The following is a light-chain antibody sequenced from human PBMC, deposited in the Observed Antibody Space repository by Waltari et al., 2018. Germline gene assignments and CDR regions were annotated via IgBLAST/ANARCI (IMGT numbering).Light chain of an antibody. CDR3: SSYATTRVI. CDR1: GRDIGGNKY. J-gene: IGLJ2*01. Sequence: QSALTQPASVPGTPAQSIPTSCRGTGRDIGGNKYVSWYQQHPGEAPKVIIYDVTSRPSGVSDRFSGSKSGNTAFLTISGLQAEDEADYYCSSYATTRVIFGGGTKVTVL. CDR2: DVT. V-gene: IGLV2-14*03.